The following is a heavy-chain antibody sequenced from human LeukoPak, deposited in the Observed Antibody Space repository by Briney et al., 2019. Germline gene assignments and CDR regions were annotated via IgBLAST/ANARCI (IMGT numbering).Heavy chain of an antibody. CDR2: IWSDKSNR. CDR3: AKDAQRGFDYSNSLEY. Sequence: PGGSLRLSCAASGFIFNHHAMHWVRQAPGKGLEWVAVIWSDKSNRFYGDSVRGRFTISRDDSRKTVYLQMERMAAEDTAIYYCAKDAQRGFDYSNSLEYWGQGALVTV. CDR1: GFIFNHHA. V-gene: IGHV3-33*06. D-gene: IGHD4-11*01. J-gene: IGHJ4*02.